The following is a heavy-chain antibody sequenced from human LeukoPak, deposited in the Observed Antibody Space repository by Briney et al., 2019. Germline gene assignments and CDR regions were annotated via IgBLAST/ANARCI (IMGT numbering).Heavy chain of an antibody. J-gene: IGHJ4*02. D-gene: IGHD1-1*01. Sequence: ASVKVSCKASGYTFTGYYMHWVRQAPGQGLEWMGWINPNSGGTNYAQKFQGRVTMTRDTSISTAYMELSRLRSDDTAVYYCARANWEKYYFDYWGQGTLVTVSS. CDR1: GYTFTGYY. V-gene: IGHV1-2*02. CDR3: ARANWEKYYFDY. CDR2: INPNSGGT.